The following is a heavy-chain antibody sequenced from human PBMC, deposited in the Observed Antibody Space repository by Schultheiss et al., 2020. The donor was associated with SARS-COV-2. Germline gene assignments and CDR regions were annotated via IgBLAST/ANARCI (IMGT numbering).Heavy chain of an antibody. CDR1: GFTFSDYW. Sequence: GGSLRLSCTASGFTFSDYWMHWVRQVPGKGLVWVSRLSGDGSTAAYADPVKGRFAISRDNAKNSLYLQMNSLRAEDTAMYYCTLTGGDYSGTYYFDDWGQGALVTVSS. V-gene: IGHV3-74*01. J-gene: IGHJ4*02. D-gene: IGHD4-11*01. CDR2: LSGDGSTA. CDR3: TLTGGDYSGTYYFDD.